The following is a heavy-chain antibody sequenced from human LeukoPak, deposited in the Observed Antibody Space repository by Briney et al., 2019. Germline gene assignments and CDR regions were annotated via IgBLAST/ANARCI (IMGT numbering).Heavy chain of an antibody. CDR2: IHHSGNA. D-gene: IGHD1-26*01. Sequence: SQTLSLTCTVSGGRIDSGGFYWSWVRQPPGKGLEWIGYIHHSGNAYYNPSLETRVTLSVARYKNQFSLKVTSVTAADTAVYYCARGVLVVGATNYYYYGMDVWGQGTTVTVSS. CDR3: ARGVLVVGATNYYYYGMDV. J-gene: IGHJ6*02. CDR1: GGRIDSGGFY. V-gene: IGHV4-30-2*01.